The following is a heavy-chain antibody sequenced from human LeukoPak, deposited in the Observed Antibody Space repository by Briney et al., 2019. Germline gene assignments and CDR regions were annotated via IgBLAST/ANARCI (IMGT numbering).Heavy chain of an antibody. V-gene: IGHV3-30*18. Sequence: GGSLRLSCAASGFTFSNYGMHWVRQAPGKGLEWVALISYDGSNKYYADSVKGRFTISRDNSKNTLYLQMNSLRAEDTALYYCAKAAAAPGFDFWGQGTLVTVSS. D-gene: IGHD6-13*01. CDR1: GFTFSNYG. CDR3: AKAAAAPGFDF. CDR2: ISYDGSNK. J-gene: IGHJ4*02.